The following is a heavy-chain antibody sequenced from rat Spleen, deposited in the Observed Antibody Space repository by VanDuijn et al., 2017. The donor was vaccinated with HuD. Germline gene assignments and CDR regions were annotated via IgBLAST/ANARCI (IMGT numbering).Heavy chain of an antibody. CDR3: ATDMIYDSSYIRFAY. D-gene: IGHD1-2*01. CDR2: ISTGGDNIT. J-gene: IGHJ3*01. V-gene: IGHV5S23*01. Sequence: EVQLVESGGGLVQPGNSLKLSCAASGFTFSNAAMYWVRQAPGKGLEWVASISTGGDNITYYRDSVKGRFTISRDNAQNTLYLQMDSLKSEDTATYYCATDMIYDSSYIRFAYWGQGTLVTVSS. CDR1: GFTFSNAA.